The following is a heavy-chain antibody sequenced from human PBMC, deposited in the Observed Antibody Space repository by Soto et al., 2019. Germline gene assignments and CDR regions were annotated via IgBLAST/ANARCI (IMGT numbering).Heavy chain of an antibody. D-gene: IGHD6-13*01. CDR2: IIPIFGTA. J-gene: IGHJ6*02. V-gene: IGHV1-69*01. CDR3: ARGKKTAAAGTYYYYYYGMDV. CDR1: GGTFSSYA. Sequence: QVQLVQSGAEVKKPGSSVKVSCTASGGTFSSYAISWVRQAPGQGLEWMGGIIPIFGTANYAQKFQGRVTITADESTSTAYMELSSLRSEDTAVYYCARGKKTAAAGTYYYYYYGMDVWGQGTTVTVSS.